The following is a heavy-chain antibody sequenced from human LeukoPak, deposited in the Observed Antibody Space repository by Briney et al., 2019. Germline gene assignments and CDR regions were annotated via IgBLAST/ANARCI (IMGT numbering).Heavy chain of an antibody. Sequence: VASVKVSCKASGYTFTGYYMHWVRQAPGQGLEWMGWINPNSGGTNYAQKFQGRVTMTRDTSISTAYMELSRLKSDDTAVYYCAREDPLYASGADTFDFWGQGTLVTVSS. CDR3: AREDPLYASGADTFDF. J-gene: IGHJ4*02. D-gene: IGHD3-10*01. CDR1: GYTFTGYY. V-gene: IGHV1-2*02. CDR2: INPNSGGT.